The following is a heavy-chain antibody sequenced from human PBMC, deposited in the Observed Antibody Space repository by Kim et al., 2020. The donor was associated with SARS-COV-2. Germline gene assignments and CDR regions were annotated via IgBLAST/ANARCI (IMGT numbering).Heavy chain of an antibody. CDR1: GFTFSSYA. V-gene: IGHV3-30*04. CDR2: ISYDGSNK. J-gene: IGHJ3*02. Sequence: GGSLRLSCAAFGFTFSSYAMHWVRQAPGKGLEWVAVISYDGSNKYYADSVKGRFTISRDNSKNTLYLQMNSLRAEDTAVYYCANWNDAFDIWGQGTMVTVSS. D-gene: IGHD1-1*01. CDR3: ANWNDAFDI.